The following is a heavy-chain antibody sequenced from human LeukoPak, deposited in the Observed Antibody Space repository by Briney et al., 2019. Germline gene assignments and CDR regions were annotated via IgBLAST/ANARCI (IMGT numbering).Heavy chain of an antibody. CDR3: AKGSGLGSYNI. D-gene: IGHD1-26*01. J-gene: IGHJ4*02. CDR1: GFTFSAHA. CDR2: ILPDGSA. V-gene: IGHV3-23*01. Sequence: GGSLRLSCAASGFTFSAHAMARVRQASGKGLEWVSGILPDGSAYYADPVKGRFTISRDNYKNTLYLQLTSLRYEDTAVYYCAKGSGLGSYNIWGQGILVTVSS.